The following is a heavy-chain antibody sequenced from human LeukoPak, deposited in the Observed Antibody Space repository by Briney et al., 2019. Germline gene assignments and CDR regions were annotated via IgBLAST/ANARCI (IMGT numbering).Heavy chain of an antibody. V-gene: IGHV5-51*01. J-gene: IGHJ4*02. CDR1: GYSFTSYW. CDR3: ARGSYCSGGSCYFDY. CDR2: IYPGDSDT. Sequence: GESLKISCKGSGYSFTSYWIGWVRQMPGKGLEWMGIIYPGDSDTRYSPSFQGQVTISADKSISTAYLQWSSLKASDTAMYYCARGSYCSGGSCYFDYWGQETLVTVSS. D-gene: IGHD2-15*01.